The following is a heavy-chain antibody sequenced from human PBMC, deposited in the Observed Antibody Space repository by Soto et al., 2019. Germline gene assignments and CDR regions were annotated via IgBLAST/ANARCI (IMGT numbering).Heavy chain of an antibody. CDR1: GGSISNYY. D-gene: IGHD2-15*01. J-gene: IGHJ6*02. CDR2: SHYTGST. Sequence: QVQLQESGPGLVKPSETLSLTCTVSGGSISNYYWSWVRQPPGKGLEWIGYSHYTGSTNYNPSLKSRVTLAVDTSKRQFSLKLSSVTAADTAVYYCATLSRSPAVDGVDVWGQWTEVIVSS. CDR3: ATLSRSPAVDGVDV. V-gene: IGHV4-59*01.